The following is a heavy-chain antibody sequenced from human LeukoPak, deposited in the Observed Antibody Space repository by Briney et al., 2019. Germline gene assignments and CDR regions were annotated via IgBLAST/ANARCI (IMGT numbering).Heavy chain of an antibody. J-gene: IGHJ3*02. CDR1: GFTFSSYG. CDR2: ISGSGGST. V-gene: IGHV3-23*01. D-gene: IGHD2-21*02. Sequence: GGSLRLSCAASGFTFSSYGMSWVRQAPGKGLEWVSAISGSGGSTYYADSVKGRFTISRDNSKNTLYLQMNSLRAEDTAVYYCAKNIVVVTARPDAFDIWGQGTMVTVSS. CDR3: AKNIVVVTARPDAFDI.